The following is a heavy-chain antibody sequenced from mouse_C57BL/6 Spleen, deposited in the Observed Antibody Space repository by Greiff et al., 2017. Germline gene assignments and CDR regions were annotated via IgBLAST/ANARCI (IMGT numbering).Heavy chain of an antibody. Sequence: VQLQQPGAELVMPGASVKLSCKASGYTFTSYWLHWVKQRPGQGLEWIGEIDPSDSYTNYNQKFKGKSTLTVDKSSSTAYMQLSSLTSEDSAVYYCARRTGANRAMDYWGQGTSVTVSS. CDR1: GYTFTSYW. D-gene: IGHD3-3*01. J-gene: IGHJ4*01. V-gene: IGHV1-69*01. CDR3: ARRTGANRAMDY. CDR2: IDPSDSYT.